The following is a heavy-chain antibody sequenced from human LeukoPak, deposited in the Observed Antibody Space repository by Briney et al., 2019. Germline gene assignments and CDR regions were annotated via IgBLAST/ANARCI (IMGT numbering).Heavy chain of an antibody. CDR1: GGSISSYY. V-gene: IGHV4-59*01. Sequence: PSETLSLTCTVSGGSISSYYWSWIRQPPGKGLEWIGYIYYSGTTNYNPSLKSRVTISLDTSKNQFSLKLSSVTAADTALYYCARYDTRDYYFDYWGQGALVTVSS. J-gene: IGHJ4*02. CDR2: IYYSGTT. CDR3: ARYDTRDYYFDY. D-gene: IGHD3-22*01.